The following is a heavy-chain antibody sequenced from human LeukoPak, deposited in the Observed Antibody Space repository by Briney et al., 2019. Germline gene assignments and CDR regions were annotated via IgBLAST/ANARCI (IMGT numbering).Heavy chain of an antibody. CDR2: INHSGST. J-gene: IGHJ4*02. CDR1: GGSFSGYY. CDR3: ARGFRAAGKED. D-gene: IGHD6-13*01. Sequence: SETLSLTCAVYGGSFSGYYWSWIRQPPGKGLEWIGEINHSGSTNYNPSLKSRVTISVDTSKNQFSLKLSSVTAADTAVYYCARGFRAAGKEDWGQGTLVTVSS. V-gene: IGHV4-34*01.